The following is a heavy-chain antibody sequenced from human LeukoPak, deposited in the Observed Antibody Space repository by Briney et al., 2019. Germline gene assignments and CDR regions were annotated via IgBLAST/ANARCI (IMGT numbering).Heavy chain of an antibody. CDR2: IYPGDSDT. CDR1: GYIFNNYW. Sequence: GESLKISCQGSGYIFNNYWIGWVRQMPGKGLEWMGIIYPGDSDTIYSPSFQGQVTISADKSISTAYLQWSSLKASYTPTYSSGRGGGGHGDYSYYYYMDVWGRGTAVAVSS. J-gene: IGHJ6*03. V-gene: IGHV5-51*01. D-gene: IGHD4-17*01. CDR3: GRGGGGHGDYSYYYYMDV.